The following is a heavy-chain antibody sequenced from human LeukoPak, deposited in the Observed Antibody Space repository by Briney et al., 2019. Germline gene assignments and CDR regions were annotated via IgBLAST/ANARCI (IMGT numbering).Heavy chain of an antibody. D-gene: IGHD1-26*01. CDR2: TYFRSRWYY. V-gene: IGHV6-1*01. CDR1: GDSVSSNNNA. CDR3: ARAVEANTFDY. Sequence: SQTLSLTCAISGDSVSSNNNAWNWMRQSPSRGLEWLGRTYFRSRWYYDYAVSVKSRLPLNADTSMNQFSLQLNSVTPEDTAVYYCARAVEANTFDYWGQGILVTVSS. J-gene: IGHJ4*02.